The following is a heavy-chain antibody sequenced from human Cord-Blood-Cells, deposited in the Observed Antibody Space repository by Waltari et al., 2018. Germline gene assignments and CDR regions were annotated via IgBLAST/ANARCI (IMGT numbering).Heavy chain of an antibody. CDR2: INHGGST. D-gene: IGHD2-2*01. Sequence: QVQLQQWGAGLLKPSETLSLTCAVYGGSFSGYYWRWIRQPPGKGREWIGEINHGGSTNDNPSLKWRVTISGDTSKNQFSRKLSSVTAADTAVYYCARGLEGSGTSDFDYWGQGTLVTVSS. V-gene: IGHV4-34*01. CDR1: GGSFSGYY. J-gene: IGHJ4*02. CDR3: ARGLEGSGTSDFDY.